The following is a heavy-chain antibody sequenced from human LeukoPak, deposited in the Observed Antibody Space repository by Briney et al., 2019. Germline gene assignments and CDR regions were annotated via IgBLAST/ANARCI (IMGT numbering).Heavy chain of an antibody. Sequence: GGSLRLSCAASGFTFSSYAMHWVRQAPGKGLEWVAVISYDGSNKYYADSVKGRFTISRDNSENTLYLQMNSLRAEDTAVYYCASPIGAGIAVAGLDYWGQGTLVTVSS. V-gene: IGHV3-30*04. CDR1: GFTFSSYA. CDR2: ISYDGSNK. J-gene: IGHJ4*02. D-gene: IGHD6-19*01. CDR3: ASPIGAGIAVAGLDY.